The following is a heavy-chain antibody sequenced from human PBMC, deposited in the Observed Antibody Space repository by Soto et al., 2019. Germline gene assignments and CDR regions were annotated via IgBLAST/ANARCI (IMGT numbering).Heavy chain of an antibody. V-gene: IGHV5-51*01. Sequence: GESLKISCKGSGYSFTSYWIGWVRQMPGKGLEWMGIIYPGDSDTRYSPSFQGQVTISADKSISTAYLQWSSLKAPETAMYYCERMDYYDSSGDYWGQGTLVTVSS. J-gene: IGHJ4*02. CDR1: GYSFTSYW. CDR3: ERMDYYDSSGDY. D-gene: IGHD3-22*01. CDR2: IYPGDSDT.